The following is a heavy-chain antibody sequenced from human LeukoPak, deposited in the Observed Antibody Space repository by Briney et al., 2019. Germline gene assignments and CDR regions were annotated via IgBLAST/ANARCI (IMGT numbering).Heavy chain of an antibody. CDR3: AKAYALQDIVAEGDYFDY. CDR2: ISWNSGSI. D-gene: IGHD5-12*01. V-gene: IGHV3-9*01. CDR1: GFTFDDYA. J-gene: IGHJ4*02. Sequence: PGRSLRLSCAASGFTFDDYAMHWVRQAPGKGLEWVSGISWNSGSIGYADSVKGRFTISRDNAKNSLYLQMNSLRAEDTALYYCAKAYALQDIVAEGDYFDYWGQGTLVTVSS.